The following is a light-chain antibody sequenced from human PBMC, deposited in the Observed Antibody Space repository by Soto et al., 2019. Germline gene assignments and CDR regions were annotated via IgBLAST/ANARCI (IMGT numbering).Light chain of an antibody. CDR3: QQYNNCPPWT. J-gene: IGKJ1*01. CDR2: GAS. CDR1: QSVSSN. V-gene: IGKV3-15*01. Sequence: EIVMTQSPATLSVSPGERATLSCRASQSVSSNLAWYQQKPGQAPRLLIYGASTRATGIPARFSGSGSGTEFTHTISRLQSEDFAVYYCQQYNNCPPWTFGQGTKVEIK.